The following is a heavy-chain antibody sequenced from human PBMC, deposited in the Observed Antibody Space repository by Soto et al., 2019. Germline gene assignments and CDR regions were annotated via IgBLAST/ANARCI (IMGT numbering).Heavy chain of an antibody. D-gene: IGHD6-19*01. CDR3: ARNSRATVAGAPDY. V-gene: IGHV3-30*03. CDR2: ISYDGSNK. CDR1: GFRFSNHG. Sequence: PGGSLRLSCVASGFRFSNHGMHWVRQAPGKGLEWVAVISYDGSNKDYVESVKGRFTISRDNSKNTLYLQINSLRVEDTAVFYCARNSRATVAGAPDYWGQGTLVTVSS. J-gene: IGHJ4*02.